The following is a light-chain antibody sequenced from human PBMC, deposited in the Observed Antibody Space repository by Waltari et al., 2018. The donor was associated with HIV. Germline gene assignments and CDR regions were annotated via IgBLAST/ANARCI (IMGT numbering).Light chain of an antibody. CDR1: RGSIVSNP. CDR2: DDN. Sequence: FMLTQPHSVSASPGKTITISCTRSRGSIVSNPVQWYQQRPGGSPTTVIFDDNQRPSGVSDRFSGSIDTSSNSASLTIVGLRTEDEADYYCQSFDSDSQVFGGGTRLTVL. CDR3: QSFDSDSQV. J-gene: IGLJ2*01. V-gene: IGLV6-57*01.